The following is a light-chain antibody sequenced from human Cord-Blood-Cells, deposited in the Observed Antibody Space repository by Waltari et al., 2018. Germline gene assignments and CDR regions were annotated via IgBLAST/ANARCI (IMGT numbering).Light chain of an antibody. CDR3: CSYAGGSTWV. V-gene: IGLV2-23*01. Sequence: QSAMTQPASVSGSPGQSITIPCTGTSSDVGSYNLVSWYQQHPGKAPKLMIYEGSKRPSGVSKRFSGSKAGNTASLTISGLQAEDEADDYCCSYAGGSTWVFGGGTKLTVL. J-gene: IGLJ3*02. CDR1: SSDVGSYNL. CDR2: EGS.